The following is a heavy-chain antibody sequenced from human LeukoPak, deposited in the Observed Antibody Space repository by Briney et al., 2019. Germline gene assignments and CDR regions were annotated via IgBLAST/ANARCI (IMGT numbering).Heavy chain of an antibody. CDR2: INSDGSST. V-gene: IGHV3-74*01. D-gene: IGHD3-3*01. J-gene: IGHJ4*02. CDR1: GFTFSSYW. Sequence: GGSLRLSCAASGFTFSSYWMHWVRQAPGKGLVWVSRINSDGSSTSYADSVKGRFTISRDNAKNTLYLQMNSLRAEDTAVYYCARDSRITIFGVVIRPLDYWGQETLVTVSS. CDR3: ARDSRITIFGVVIRPLDY.